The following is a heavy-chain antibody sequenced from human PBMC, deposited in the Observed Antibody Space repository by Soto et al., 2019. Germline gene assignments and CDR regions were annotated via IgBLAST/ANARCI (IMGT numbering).Heavy chain of an antibody. Sequence: SETLSLTCTVSGASISGFYWSWIRKSAGKGLEWIGRIYATGTTDYNPSLKSRVMMSVDTSKKQFSLKLRSVTAADTAVYYCVRDGTKTVRDWFDPWGQGIPVTVSS. V-gene: IGHV4-4*07. J-gene: IGHJ5*02. CDR1: GASISGFY. CDR2: IYATGTT. D-gene: IGHD1-1*01. CDR3: VRDGTKTVRDWFDP.